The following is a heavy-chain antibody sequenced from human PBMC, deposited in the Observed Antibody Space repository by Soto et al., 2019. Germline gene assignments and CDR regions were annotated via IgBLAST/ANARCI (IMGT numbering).Heavy chain of an antibody. V-gene: IGHV4-59*01. CDR3: ASSYSGCYWGYFDY. CDR1: GGSISSYY. J-gene: IGHJ4*02. D-gene: IGHD1-26*01. Sequence: SETLSLTCTVSGGSISSYYWSWIRQPPGKGLEWIGYIYYSGSTNYNPSLKSRVTISIDTSKNQFSLKLSSVTAADTAVYYCASSYSGCYWGYFDYWGQGTLVTVSS. CDR2: IYYSGST.